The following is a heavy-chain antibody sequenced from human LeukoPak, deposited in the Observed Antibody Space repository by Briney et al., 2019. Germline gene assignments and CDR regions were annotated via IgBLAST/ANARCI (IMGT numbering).Heavy chain of an antibody. CDR2: IIPIFGTA. V-gene: IGHV1-69*06. D-gene: IGHD3-10*01. Sequence: ASVKVSCKASGGTFSSYAITWVRQAPGQGLEWMGGIIPIFGTATYAQNFQGRFTMTEDTSSGTAYMELSSLRSEDTAVYYCTTREIVVEPAQTSMVRGVLWRSDFWGHGTLVTVSS. CDR3: TTREIVVEPAQTSMVRGVLWRSDF. CDR1: GGTFSSYA. J-gene: IGHJ4*01.